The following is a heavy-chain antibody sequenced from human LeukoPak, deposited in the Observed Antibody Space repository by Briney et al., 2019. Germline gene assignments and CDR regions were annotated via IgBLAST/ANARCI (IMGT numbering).Heavy chain of an antibody. J-gene: IGHJ4*02. V-gene: IGHV1-2*02. Sequence: ASVKVSCTASGYTFTSYNLHWVRQAPGQGLECMGWINPYSGGTNYAQKFQGRVTMTRDTSINSAYMELSRLRSDDTAVYYCARDHGAQCLDNYSDYWGQGTLVTVSS. CDR3: ARDHGAQCLDNYSDY. CDR1: GYTFTSYN. D-gene: IGHD6-19*01. CDR2: INPYSGGT.